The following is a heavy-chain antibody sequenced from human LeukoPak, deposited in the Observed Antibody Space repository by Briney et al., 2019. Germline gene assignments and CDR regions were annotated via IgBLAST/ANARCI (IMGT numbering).Heavy chain of an antibody. D-gene: IGHD1-26*01. CDR1: GFSFSSYA. CDR2: ISSSGSTI. CDR3: ARPDRPRGSYEEGDY. Sequence: GGSLRLSCAASGFSFSSYAMSWIRQAPGKGLEWVSYISSSGSTIYYADSAKGRFTISRDNAKNSLYLQMNSLRAEDTAVYYCARPDRPRGSYEEGDYWGQGTLVTVSS. J-gene: IGHJ4*02. V-gene: IGHV3-11*01.